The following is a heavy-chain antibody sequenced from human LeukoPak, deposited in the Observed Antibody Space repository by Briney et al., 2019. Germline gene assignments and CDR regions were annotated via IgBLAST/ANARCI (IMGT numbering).Heavy chain of an antibody. CDR2: ITPTSSTI. CDR3: ARVSKQWLVLAQHLDY. D-gene: IGHD6-19*01. V-gene: IGHV3-48*01. Sequence: GGSLRLSCAASGFTFSSYAMSWVRQAPGKGLEWLSYITPTSSTIYYADSVKGRFTISRDNSKNTLHLQMNSLRAEDTAVYYCARVSKQWLVLAQHLDYWGQGTLVTVSS. CDR1: GFTFSSYA. J-gene: IGHJ4*02.